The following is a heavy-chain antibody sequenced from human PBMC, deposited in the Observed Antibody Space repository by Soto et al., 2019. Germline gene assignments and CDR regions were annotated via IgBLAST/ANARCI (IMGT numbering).Heavy chain of an antibody. CDR1: GGSISSYY. CDR2: IYTSGST. Sequence: PSETLSLTCTVSGGSISSYYWSWIRQPAGKGLEWIGRIYTSGSTNYNPSLKSRVTMSVDTSKNQFSLKLSSVTAADTAVYYCARDRRYSSSWDNWFDPWGQGTLITVSS. CDR3: ARDRRYSSSWDNWFDP. J-gene: IGHJ5*02. D-gene: IGHD6-13*01. V-gene: IGHV4-4*07.